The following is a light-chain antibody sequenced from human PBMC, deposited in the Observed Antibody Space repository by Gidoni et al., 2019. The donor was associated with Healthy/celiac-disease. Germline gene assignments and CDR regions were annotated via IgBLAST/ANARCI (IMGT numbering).Light chain of an antibody. CDR2: AAS. Sequence: DLQMTQFPSALSASVGDRVTITCRASQRISSYLNWYQQKPGKAPKLLIYAASSLQSGVPSRFSGSGSGTDFTLTISSLQPEDFATYYCQQSYSTPLFTFGPGTKVDIK. J-gene: IGKJ3*01. CDR3: QQSYSTPLFT. V-gene: IGKV1-39*01. CDR1: QRISSY.